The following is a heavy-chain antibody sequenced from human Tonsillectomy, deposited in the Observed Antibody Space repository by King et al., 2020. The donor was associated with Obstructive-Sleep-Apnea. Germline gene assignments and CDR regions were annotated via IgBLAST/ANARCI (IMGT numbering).Heavy chain of an antibody. CDR1: GFTVSSNY. Sequence: VQLVQSGGDLVQHGGSLRLSCAASGFTVSSNYMSWVRQAPGKGLEWVSVIYSGGNTYYADSVQGRFTISRDNSKNTLYLQMNSLRVEDTAVYYCARDHLSGTWSPGADYWGQGTLVTVSS. CDR3: ARDHLSGTWSPGADY. D-gene: IGHD1-1*01. J-gene: IGHJ4*02. CDR2: IYSGGNT. V-gene: IGHV3-66*01.